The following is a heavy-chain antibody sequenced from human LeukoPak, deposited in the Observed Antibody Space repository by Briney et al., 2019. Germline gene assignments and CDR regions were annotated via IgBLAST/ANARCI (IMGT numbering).Heavy chain of an antibody. D-gene: IGHD3-22*01. Sequence: SVKVSCKASGGTFSSYAISWVRQAPGQGLEWMGGIIPIFGTANYAQKFQGRVTITTDESTSTAYMELSSLRSEDTAVYYCAKENPYYDSSGYFYLWGQGTLVTVSS. J-gene: IGHJ5*02. V-gene: IGHV1-69*05. CDR1: GGTFSSYA. CDR3: AKENPYYDSSGYFYL. CDR2: IIPIFGTA.